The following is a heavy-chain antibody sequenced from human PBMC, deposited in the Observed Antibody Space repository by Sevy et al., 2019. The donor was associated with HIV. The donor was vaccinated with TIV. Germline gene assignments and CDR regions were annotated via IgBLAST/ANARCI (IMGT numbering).Heavy chain of an antibody. CDR3: ARVMLSYYDILTGYYIHDAFDI. CDR1: GFTLSNYW. J-gene: IGHJ3*02. CDR2: ISSSSSYI. V-gene: IGHV3-21*01. D-gene: IGHD3-9*01. Sequence: GGSLRLSCAASGFTLSNYWISWVRQAPGKGLEWVSSISSSSSYIYYADSVKGRFTISRDNAKNSLYLQMNSLRAGDMAVYYCARVMLSYYDILTGYYIHDAFDIWGQGTMVTVSS.